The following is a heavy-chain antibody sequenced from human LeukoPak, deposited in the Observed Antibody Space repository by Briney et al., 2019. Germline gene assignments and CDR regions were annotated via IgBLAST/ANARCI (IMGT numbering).Heavy chain of an antibody. CDR2: IRSDGSNK. CDR3: ARSTGYYGGNYFDY. CDR1: GFTFSNYD. V-gene: IGHV3-30*02. D-gene: IGHD3-22*01. Sequence: GGSLRLSCAASGFTFSNYDMHWARQAPGKGLEWVTFIRSDGSNKYYADSVKGRFTISRDNSKNTLYLQMNSLRAEDTAVYYCARSTGYYGGNYFDYWGQGTLVTVSS. J-gene: IGHJ4*02.